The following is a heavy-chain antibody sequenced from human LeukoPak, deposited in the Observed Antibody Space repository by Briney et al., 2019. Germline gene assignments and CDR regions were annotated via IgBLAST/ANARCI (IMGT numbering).Heavy chain of an antibody. CDR3: ARGTYDSSGRTKAPNDY. CDR1: GGSISSYY. V-gene: IGHV4-4*07. D-gene: IGHD3-22*01. Sequence: PSETLSLTCTVSGGSISSYYWSWIRQPAGKGLEWIGRIYTSGSTNYNPSLKSRVTMSVDTSKNQFSLKLSSVTAADTAVYYCARGTYDSSGRTKAPNDYWGQGTLVTVSS. J-gene: IGHJ4*02. CDR2: IYTSGST.